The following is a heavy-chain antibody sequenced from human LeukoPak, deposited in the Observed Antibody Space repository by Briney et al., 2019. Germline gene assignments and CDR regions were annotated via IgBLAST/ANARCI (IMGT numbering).Heavy chain of an antibody. D-gene: IGHD5-12*01. CDR2: IYTSGST. CDR1: GGSISSYY. J-gene: IGHJ4*02. CDR3: ARDVRYSGYDPWYYF. V-gene: IGHV4-4*07. Sequence: PSETLSLTCTVSGGSISSYYWSWIRQPAGKGLEWIGRIYTSGSTNYNPSLKSRVTMSVDTSKNQFSLKLSSVTAADTAVYYCARDVRYSGYDPWYYFWGQGTLVTVSS.